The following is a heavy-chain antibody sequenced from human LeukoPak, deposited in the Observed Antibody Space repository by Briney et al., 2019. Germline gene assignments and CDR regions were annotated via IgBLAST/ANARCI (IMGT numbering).Heavy chain of an antibody. CDR2: IIPIFGTA. D-gene: IGHD3-10*01. V-gene: IGHV1-69*05. Sequence: SVKVSCKASGGTFSSYAISWVRQAPGQGLEWMGGIIPIFGTANYAQNLRGRVTMTTEKSTSMAYMELRSLRSDDTAVYYCARDALVWFGKPASCDYWGQGTLVTVSS. J-gene: IGHJ4*02. CDR3: ARDALVWFGKPASCDY. CDR1: GGTFSSYA.